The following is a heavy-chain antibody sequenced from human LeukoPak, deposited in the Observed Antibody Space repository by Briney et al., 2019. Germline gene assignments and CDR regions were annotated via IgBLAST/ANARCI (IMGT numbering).Heavy chain of an antibody. V-gene: IGHV4-38-2*02. D-gene: IGHD5-24*01. CDR2: MYHSGST. CDR1: GYSISSGYY. CDR3: ARVSRDGYNIDY. J-gene: IGHJ4*02. Sequence: PSETLSLTCTVSGYSISSGYYWGWIRQPPGKGLEWIGSMYHSGSTYHNPSLKSRVTISVDMSKNQFSLKLSSVTAADTAVYYCARVSRDGYNIDYWGQGTLVTVSS.